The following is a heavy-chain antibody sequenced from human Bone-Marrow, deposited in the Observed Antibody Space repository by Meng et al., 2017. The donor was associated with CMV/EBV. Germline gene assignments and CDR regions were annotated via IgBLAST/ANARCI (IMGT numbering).Heavy chain of an antibody. D-gene: IGHD3-10*01. CDR3: ARDRDYYGSGSHSNCEAFDI. V-gene: IGHV1-18*01. Sequence: ASVKVSCKASGNTFTSYDIKWVRQAPGQGLEWMGWISGYNGNTKYAQNLQGRISMATDTSTSTAYMELTSLRSDDTAVYYCARDRDYYGSGSHSNCEAFDIWGQGTMVTVSS. CDR2: ISGYNGNT. J-gene: IGHJ3*02. CDR1: GNTFTSYD.